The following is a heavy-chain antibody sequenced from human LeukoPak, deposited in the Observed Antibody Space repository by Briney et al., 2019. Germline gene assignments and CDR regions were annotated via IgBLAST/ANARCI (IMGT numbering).Heavy chain of an antibody. CDR1: GGSISSSSYY. CDR2: INHSGST. V-gene: IGHV4-39*07. CDR3: ARGLRKLLRPIDY. Sequence: SETLSLTCTVSGGSISSSSYYWGWIRQPPGKGLEWIGEINHSGSTNYNPSLKSRVTISVDTSKNQFSLKLSSVTAADTAVYYCARGLRKLLRPIDYWGQGTLVTVSS. J-gene: IGHJ4*02. D-gene: IGHD2-15*01.